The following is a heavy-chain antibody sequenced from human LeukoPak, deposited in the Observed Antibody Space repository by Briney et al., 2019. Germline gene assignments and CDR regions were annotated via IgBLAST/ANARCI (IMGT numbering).Heavy chain of an antibody. D-gene: IGHD3-3*01. CDR2: INHSGST. Sequence: SETLSLTCAVYGGSFSGYYWSWIRQPPGKGLEWIGEINHSGSTNYNPSLKSRVTISVDTSKNQFSLKLSSVTAADTAVYYCASASFGVAQVWFDPWGQGTPVTVSS. CDR3: ASASFGVAQVWFDP. J-gene: IGHJ5*02. V-gene: IGHV4-34*01. CDR1: GGSFSGYY.